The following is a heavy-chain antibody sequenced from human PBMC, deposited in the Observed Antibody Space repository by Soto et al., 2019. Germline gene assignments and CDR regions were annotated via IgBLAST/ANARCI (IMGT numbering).Heavy chain of an antibody. CDR3: ASEYCSGGSCYYYGMDV. V-gene: IGHV3-33*01. CDR1: GFTFSSYG. J-gene: IGHJ6*02. D-gene: IGHD2-15*01. CDR2: IWYDGSNK. Sequence: QVQLVESGGGVVQPGRSQRLSCAASGFTFSSYGMHWVRQAPGKGLEWVAVIWYDGSNKYYADSVKGRFTISRDNSKNTRDLQMNSLRAEDTAVYYCASEYCSGGSCYYYGMDVWGQGTTVTVSS.